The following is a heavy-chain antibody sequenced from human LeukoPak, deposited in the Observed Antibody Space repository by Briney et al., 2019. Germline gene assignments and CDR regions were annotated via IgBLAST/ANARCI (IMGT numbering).Heavy chain of an antibody. CDR1: GFSFSDHA. CDR2: IWYDGSGK. Sequence: PGGSLRLSCAASGFSFSDHAMHWVRQAPGKGLEWVAVIWYDGSGKYYADSVKGRFTVSRDNSNNTLYLQMNSLRGEDTGVYYCAKDPNNYGGNSDYFDYWGQGTLVTVSS. CDR3: AKDPNNYGGNSDYFDY. D-gene: IGHD4-23*01. J-gene: IGHJ4*02. V-gene: IGHV3-33*06.